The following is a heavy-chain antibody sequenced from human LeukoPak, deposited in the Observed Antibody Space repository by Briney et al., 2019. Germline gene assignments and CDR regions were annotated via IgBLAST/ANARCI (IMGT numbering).Heavy chain of an antibody. V-gene: IGHV3-23*01. J-gene: IGHJ4*02. Sequence: GGSLRLSCVASGFTFSSYAISWVRQAPGKGLEWVSAINGIDGSTYYADSMKGRFTVSRDNARNSVYLQMNSLRVEDTAVYYCVRGRYNYGYIFDYWGQGTLVTVSS. CDR2: INGIDGST. D-gene: IGHD5-18*01. CDR1: GFTFSSYA. CDR3: VRGRYNYGYIFDY.